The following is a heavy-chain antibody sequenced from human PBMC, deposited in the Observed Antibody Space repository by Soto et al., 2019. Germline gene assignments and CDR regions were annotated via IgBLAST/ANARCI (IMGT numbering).Heavy chain of an antibody. CDR1: GFTFSTYW. CDR2: IKQDGSEK. V-gene: IGHV3-7*01. CDR3: ASGSCGSTACYGRWFDP. D-gene: IGHD2-2*03. Sequence: EVQLVESGGGLVQPGGSLRLSCAASGFTFSTYWMSWVRQAPGTGLEWVANIKQDGSEKYDEDSVKGRFTISRDNAKISLYLQMTSLRAEDTAVYYCASGSCGSTACYGRWFDPWGQGTLVTVSS. J-gene: IGHJ5*02.